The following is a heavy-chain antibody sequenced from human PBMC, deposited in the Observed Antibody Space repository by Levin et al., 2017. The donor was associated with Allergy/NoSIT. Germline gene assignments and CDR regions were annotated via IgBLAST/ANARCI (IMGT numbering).Heavy chain of an antibody. V-gene: IGHV3-30-3*01. CDR3: ARDVGAHYFYYGMDV. Sequence: GGSLRLSCAASGFTFSSYALHWVRQAPGKGLEWVAVISYDGSNKYYADSVKGRFTISRDNSKNTLYLQMNSLSAEDTAVYYCARDVGAHYFYYGMDVWGQGTTVTVSS. D-gene: IGHD3-3*01. CDR1: GFTFSSYA. CDR2: ISYDGSNK. J-gene: IGHJ6*02.